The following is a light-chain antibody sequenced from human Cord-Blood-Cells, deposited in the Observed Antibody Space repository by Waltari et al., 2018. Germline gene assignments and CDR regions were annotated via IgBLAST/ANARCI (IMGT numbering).Light chain of an antibody. CDR1: QSVSSY. Sequence: IVLTQCPATPSLSPGERATLSCRASQSVSSYLAWYQQKPGQDPRLLIYDASNRATGIPARFSGSGSGTDFTLTISSLEPEDFAVYYCQQRSNWPLTFGGGTKVEIK. V-gene: IGKV3-11*01. J-gene: IGKJ4*01. CDR3: QQRSNWPLT. CDR2: DAS.